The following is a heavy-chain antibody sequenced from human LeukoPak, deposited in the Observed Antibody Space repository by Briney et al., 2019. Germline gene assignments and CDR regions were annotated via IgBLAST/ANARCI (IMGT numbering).Heavy chain of an antibody. Sequence: TSETLSLTCTVSGGSISSYYWSWIRQPAGKGLEWIGRIYTSGSTNYNPSLKSRVTMSVDTSKNQFSLKLSSVTAADTAVYYCARRVPAVTYGGFDPWGQGTLVTVSS. CDR3: ARRVPAVTYGGFDP. CDR2: IYTSGST. CDR1: GGSISSYY. J-gene: IGHJ5*02. V-gene: IGHV4-4*07. D-gene: IGHD2-2*01.